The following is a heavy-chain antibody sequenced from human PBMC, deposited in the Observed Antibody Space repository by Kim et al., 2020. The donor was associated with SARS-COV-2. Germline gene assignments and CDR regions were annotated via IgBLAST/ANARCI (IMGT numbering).Heavy chain of an antibody. CDR2: INPNSGGT. D-gene: IGHD6-13*01. CDR1: GYTFTGYY. V-gene: IGHV1-2*06. J-gene: IGHJ5*02. CDR3: ARVQIAAAVGNWFDP. Sequence: ASVKVSCKASGYTFTGYYMHWVRQAPGQGLEWMGRINPNSGGTNYAQKFQGRVTMTRDTSISTAYMELSRLRSDDTAVYYCARVQIAAAVGNWFDPWGQGTLVTVSS.